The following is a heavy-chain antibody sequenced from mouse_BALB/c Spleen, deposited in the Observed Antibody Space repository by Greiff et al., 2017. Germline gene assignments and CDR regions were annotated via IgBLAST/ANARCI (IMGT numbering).Heavy chain of an antibody. CDR2: IYPGSGST. D-gene: IGHD2-4*01. CDR3: ASSYYDYDGFAY. Sequence: VKPGTSVKLSCKASGYNFTSYWINWVKLRPGQGLEWIGDIYPGSGSTNYNEKFKSKATLTVDTSSSTAYMQLSSLASEDSALYYCASSYYDYDGFAYWGQGTLVTVSA. J-gene: IGHJ3*01. CDR1: GYNFTSYW. V-gene: IGHV1-55*01.